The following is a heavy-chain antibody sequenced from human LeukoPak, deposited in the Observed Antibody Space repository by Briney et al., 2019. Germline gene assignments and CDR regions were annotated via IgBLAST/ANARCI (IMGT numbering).Heavy chain of an antibody. J-gene: IGHJ6*03. CDR2: IYYSGST. D-gene: IGHD3-10*01. V-gene: IGHV4-59*01. Sequence: TSETLSLTCTVSGGSISSYYWSWIRQPPGKGLEWIGYIYYSGSTNYNPSLKSRVTISVDTSKNQFSLKLSSVTAADTAVYYCARVSFGDYYYMDVWGKGTRSPSP. CDR1: GGSISSYY. CDR3: ARVSFGDYYYMDV.